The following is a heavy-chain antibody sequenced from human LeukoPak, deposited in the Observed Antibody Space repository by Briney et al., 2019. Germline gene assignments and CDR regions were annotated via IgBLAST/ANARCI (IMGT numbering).Heavy chain of an antibody. J-gene: IGHJ4*02. CDR1: GYSISSGYY. Sequence: PSETLSLTCTVSGYSISSGYYWGWIRQPPGKGLEWIGSIYHSGSTYYNPSLKSRVTISVDTSKNQFSLNLISVTAADTAVYYCATGAGDFDHWGQGILVTVSS. CDR2: IYHSGST. D-gene: IGHD1-14*01. V-gene: IGHV4-38-2*02. CDR3: ATGAGDFDH.